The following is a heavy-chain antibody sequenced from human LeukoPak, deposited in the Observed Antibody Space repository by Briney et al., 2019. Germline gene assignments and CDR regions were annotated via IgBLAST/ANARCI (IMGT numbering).Heavy chain of an antibody. D-gene: IGHD1-26*01. CDR2: ISYTATT. CDR1: GGSMRSSSYY. V-gene: IGHV4-39*07. Sequence: PSETLSLTCTVSGGSMRSSSYYWGWIRQPPGKGLERIGTISYTATTFFNPSLKSRVTISVDTSKNQFSLNLNSVTAADTAIYYCAINSGSLLLDSWGPGTLVTVS. J-gene: IGHJ4*02. CDR3: AINSGSLLLDS.